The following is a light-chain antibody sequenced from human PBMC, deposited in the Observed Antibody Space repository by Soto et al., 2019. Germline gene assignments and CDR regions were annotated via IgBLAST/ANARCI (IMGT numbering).Light chain of an antibody. V-gene: IGLV2-11*01. CDR3: CSYAGSYTHYV. J-gene: IGLJ1*01. CDR2: DVS. CDR1: SSDVGGYNY. Sequence: QSALTQPRSVSGSPGQSVTISCTGTSSDVGGYNYVSWYQQHPGKAPKLMIYDVSKRPSGVPDRFSGSKSGNTASPTISGLQAEDEADYYCCSYAGSYTHYVFGTGTKLTVL.